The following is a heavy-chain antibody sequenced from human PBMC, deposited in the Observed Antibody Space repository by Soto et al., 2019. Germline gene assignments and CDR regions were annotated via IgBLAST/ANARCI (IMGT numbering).Heavy chain of an antibody. CDR1: GGSIITSY. CDR2: IHESGNT. V-gene: IGHV4-59*01. J-gene: IGHJ4*02. Sequence: SETLCLTCTVSGGSIITSYWSWIRKPPGKGLEWIGYIHESGNTNYNPSLKSRVTISVDTSKNQFSLKLSSVTAADTAVYYCARGYSSGWSSPFDHWGQGTLVTVSS. CDR3: ARGYSSGWSSPFDH. D-gene: IGHD6-19*01.